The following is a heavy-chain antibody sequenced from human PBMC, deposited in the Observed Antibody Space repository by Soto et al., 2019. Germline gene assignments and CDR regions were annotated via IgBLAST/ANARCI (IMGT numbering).Heavy chain of an antibody. CDR2: IIPIFGTT. J-gene: IGHJ5*02. D-gene: IGHD5-12*01. CDR3: VKDGGADGYFGNWLDP. V-gene: IGHV1-69*13. CDR1: GGTISNYA. Sequence: VASVKVSCKASGGTISNYAITWVRQAPGQGLEWVARIIPIFGTTNVAQKFQGRVTITADESTTTAYMELSGLRSDDTAVYYCVKDGGADGYFGNWLDPWGQGTLVTVSS.